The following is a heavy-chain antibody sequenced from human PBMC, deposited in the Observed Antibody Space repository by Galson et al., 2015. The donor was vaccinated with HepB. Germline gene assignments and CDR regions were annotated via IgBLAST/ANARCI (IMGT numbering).Heavy chain of an antibody. D-gene: IGHD2-2*01. CDR1: GFTFSNAW. V-gene: IGHV3-15*01. Sequence: SLRLSCAASGFTFSNAWMSWVRQAPGKGLEWVGRIKSKTDGGTTDYAAPVKGRFTISRDDSKNTLYLQMNSLKTEDTAVYYCTTMGGVVPARPHGYGMDVWGQGTTVTVSS. CDR3: TTMGGVVPARPHGYGMDV. CDR2: IKSKTDGGTT. J-gene: IGHJ6*02.